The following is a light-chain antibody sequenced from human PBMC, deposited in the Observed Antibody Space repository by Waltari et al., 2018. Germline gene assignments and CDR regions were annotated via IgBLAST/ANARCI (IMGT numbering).Light chain of an antibody. V-gene: IGKV3-20*01. J-gene: IGKJ2*01. Sequence: EIVLTQSPGTMSLSPGETDTLSCRASQSVSSSYLAWYQQKPGQAPRLLIYGASSRATGIPDRFSGSGSGTDFTLTISRLEPEDFAVYYCQQYGSSPPYTFGQGTKLEIK. CDR3: QQYGSSPPYT. CDR1: QSVSSSY. CDR2: GAS.